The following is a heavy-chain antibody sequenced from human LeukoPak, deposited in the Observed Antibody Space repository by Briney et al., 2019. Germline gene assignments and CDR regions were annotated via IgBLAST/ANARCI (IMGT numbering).Heavy chain of an antibody. CDR1: GGSISSSSYY. V-gene: IGHV4-39*01. J-gene: IGHJ4*02. CDR3: AAAFDY. CDR2: TYYGGNT. Sequence: SETLSLTCTVSGGSISSSSYYWGWIRQPPGKGLEWIGNTYYGGNTHYNPSLKSRISISVDTSKNQFSLELSSVTAADTAVYYCAAAFDYWGQGTFVTVSS.